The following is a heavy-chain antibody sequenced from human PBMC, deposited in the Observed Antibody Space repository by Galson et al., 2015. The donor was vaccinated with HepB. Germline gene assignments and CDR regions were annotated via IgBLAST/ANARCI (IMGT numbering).Heavy chain of an antibody. CDR1: GGTFSSYA. CDR2: IIPNLGIA. D-gene: IGHD6-6*01. J-gene: IGHJ5*02. V-gene: IGHV1-69*10. Sequence: SVKVSCKASGGTFSSYAISWVRQAPGQGLEWTGGIIPNLGIANYAQKFQGRVTITAYKSTSTAYMELSSQRSEDTAVYYCAGGGSIAAPSHGFDPWGQGTLVTVSS. CDR3: AGGGSIAAPSHGFDP.